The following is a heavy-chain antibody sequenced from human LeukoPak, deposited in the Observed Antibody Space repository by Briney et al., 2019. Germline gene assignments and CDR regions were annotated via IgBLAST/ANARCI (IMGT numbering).Heavy chain of an antibody. CDR3: ARGGSIVGATPHDTFDI. Sequence: SETLSLTCTVSGGAISFYYWSWIRQPLGKGLDWIAYMYYSGSTNYNPSLKSRVTISVDTSKNQFSLKLSSVTAADTAVYYCARGGSIVGATPHDTFDIWGQGTMVTVSS. V-gene: IGHV4-59*01. J-gene: IGHJ3*02. D-gene: IGHD1-26*01. CDR1: GGAISFYY. CDR2: MYYSGST.